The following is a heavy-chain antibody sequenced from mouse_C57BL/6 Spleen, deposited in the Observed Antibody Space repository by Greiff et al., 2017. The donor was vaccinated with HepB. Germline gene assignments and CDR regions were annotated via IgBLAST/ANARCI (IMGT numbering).Heavy chain of an antibody. V-gene: IGHV1-76*01. CDR1: GYTFTDYY. J-gene: IGHJ2*01. CDR3: ARDTTVVGTVDY. CDR2: IYPGSGNT. Sequence: QVQLQQSGAELVRPGASVKLSCKASGYTFTDYYINWVKQRPGQGLEWIARIYPGSGNTYYNEKFKGKATLTAEKSSSTAYMQLSSLTSEDSAVYFCARDTTVVGTVDYWGQGTTLTVSS. D-gene: IGHD1-1*01.